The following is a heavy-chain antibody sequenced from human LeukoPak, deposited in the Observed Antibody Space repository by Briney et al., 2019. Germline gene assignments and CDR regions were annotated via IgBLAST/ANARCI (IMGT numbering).Heavy chain of an antibody. Sequence: RGESLKISCKCSGSSFTSYWIGWVRQMPRKGLEWMGIIYPGDSDTRYSTSFEGQVTISADKSISTAYLEWSSLKASDTAMYYCARRRGQIAAAGKGDSSMRWFDPWGQGTLVTVSS. V-gene: IGHV5-51*01. D-gene: IGHD6-13*01. CDR2: IYPGDSDT. CDR1: GSSFTSYW. J-gene: IGHJ5*02. CDR3: ARRRGQIAAAGKGDSSMRWFDP.